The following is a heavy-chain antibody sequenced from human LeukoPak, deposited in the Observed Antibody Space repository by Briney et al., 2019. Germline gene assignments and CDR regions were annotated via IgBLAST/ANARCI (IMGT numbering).Heavy chain of an antibody. CDR3: ARDAVAGKRPFDY. J-gene: IGHJ4*02. V-gene: IGHV3-23*01. CDR1: GFTFSSYA. D-gene: IGHD6-19*01. CDR2: ISGSGGST. Sequence: GGSLRLSCAASGFTFSSYAMSWVRQAPGKGLEWVSAISGSGGSTYYADSVKGRFTISRDNSRNTLYLQMNSLRAEDTAVYYCARDAVAGKRPFDYWGQGTLVTVSS.